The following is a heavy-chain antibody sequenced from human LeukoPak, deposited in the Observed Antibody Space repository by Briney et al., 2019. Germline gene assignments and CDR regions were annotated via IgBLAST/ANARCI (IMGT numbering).Heavy chain of an antibody. Sequence: SETLSLTCTVSGGSISSSGYYWGWIRQPPGKGLEWIGSIYYSGSTYYNPSLKSRVTISVDTSKNQFSLKLSSVTAADTAVYYCASSVGYYYYMDVWGKGTTVTVSS. CDR2: IYYSGST. J-gene: IGHJ6*03. V-gene: IGHV4-39*07. D-gene: IGHD2-15*01. CDR3: ASSVGYYYYMDV. CDR1: GGSISSSGYY.